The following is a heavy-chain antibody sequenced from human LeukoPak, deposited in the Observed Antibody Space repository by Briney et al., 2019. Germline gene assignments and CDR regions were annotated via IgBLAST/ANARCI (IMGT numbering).Heavy chain of an antibody. CDR3: ARDHYYDSSGNYYGGYYFDY. Sequence: GGSLRLSCAASEFTFSSFTMNWVRQAPGKGLECVSSISSSSSYIYYADSVKGRFTISRDNGKNSLYLQMNSLRAEDTAVYYCARDHYYDSSGNYYGGYYFDYWGQGTLVTVSS. D-gene: IGHD3-22*01. V-gene: IGHV3-21*01. J-gene: IGHJ4*02. CDR1: EFTFSSFT. CDR2: ISSSSSYI.